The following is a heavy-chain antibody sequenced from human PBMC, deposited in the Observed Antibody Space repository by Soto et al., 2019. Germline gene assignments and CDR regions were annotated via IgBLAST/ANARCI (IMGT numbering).Heavy chain of an antibody. V-gene: IGHV3-23*01. Sequence: GGSLRLSCAASGFTFSSYAMSWVRLAPGKGLEWVSTVNTGGSSTFYADSVKGRFTISRDKSKNTLFLQMNSLRAEDTAIYYCTKVVYGGNSAPNSRMDVWGQGTTVTVSS. CDR1: GFTFSSYA. CDR3: TKVVYGGNSAPNSRMDV. D-gene: IGHD4-17*01. CDR2: VNTGGSST. J-gene: IGHJ6*02.